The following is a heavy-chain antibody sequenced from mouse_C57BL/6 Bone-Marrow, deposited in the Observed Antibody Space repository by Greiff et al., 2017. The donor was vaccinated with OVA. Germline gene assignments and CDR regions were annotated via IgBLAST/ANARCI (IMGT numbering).Heavy chain of an antibody. V-gene: IGHV1-36*01. CDR2: VYPYNGGT. CDR1: VFTFTDYY. D-gene: IGHD2-5*01. Sequence: VQLQQSVPFLLKPVPSVKISFHSSVFTFTDYYMHWVKQSHGKSLEWIGLVYPYNGGTSYNQKFKGKATLTVDTSSSTAYMELNSLTSEDSAVYYCATYYSNLLAMDYWGQGTSVTVSS. J-gene: IGHJ4*01. CDR3: ATYYSNLLAMDY.